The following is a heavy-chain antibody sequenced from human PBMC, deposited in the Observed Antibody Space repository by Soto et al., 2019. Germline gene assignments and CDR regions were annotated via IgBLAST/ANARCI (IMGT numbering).Heavy chain of an antibody. V-gene: IGHV3-30*03. CDR1: GFTFSSYG. Sequence: PGGSLRLSCAASGFTFSSYGMHWVRQAPGKGLEWVAVISYDGSNKYYADSVKGRFTISRDNSKNTLYLQMNSLRAEDTVFYFCAISLYLGQYFDWYLCGVRGQGTTVPVSS. CDR3: AISLYLGQYFDWYLCGV. J-gene: IGHJ6*02. D-gene: IGHD3-9*01. CDR2: ISYDGSNK.